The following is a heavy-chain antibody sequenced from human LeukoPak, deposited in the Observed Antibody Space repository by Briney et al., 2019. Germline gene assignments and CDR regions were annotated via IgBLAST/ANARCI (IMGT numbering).Heavy chain of an antibody. V-gene: IGHV1-2*02. J-gene: IGHJ4*02. Sequence: ASVKVSCKASGYTFTCYYMHWVRQAPGQGLEWMGWINPNSGGTNYAQKFQGRVTMTRDTSISTPYMQLSSLRSDDTAVYYCAREVSPGGGCYFDYWGQGTLVTVSS. CDR2: INPNSGGT. CDR3: AREVSPGGGCYFDY. CDR1: GYTFTCYY. D-gene: IGHD3-10*01.